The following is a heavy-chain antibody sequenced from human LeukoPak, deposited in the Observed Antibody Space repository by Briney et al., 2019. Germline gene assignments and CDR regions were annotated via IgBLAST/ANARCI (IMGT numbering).Heavy chain of an antibody. J-gene: IGHJ6*02. CDR2: INSDGSST. D-gene: IGHD5-24*01. CDR1: GFTFSTYW. Sequence: GSLRLSCAASGFTFSTYWMHWVRQAPGKGLVWVSRINSDGSSTGYADSVKGRFTISRDSAKNTLYLQMNSLRAEDTAVYYCAREMGYYYYGMDVWGQGTTVTVSS. CDR3: AREMGYYYYGMDV. V-gene: IGHV3-74*01.